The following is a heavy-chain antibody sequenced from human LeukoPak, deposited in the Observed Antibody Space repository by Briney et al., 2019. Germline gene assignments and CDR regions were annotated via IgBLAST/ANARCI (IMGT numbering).Heavy chain of an antibody. CDR1: GFTFSSYE. CDR2: ISSSGSTI. J-gene: IGHJ4*02. V-gene: IGHV3-48*03. CDR3: ARVPLGYAFDY. Sequence: GGSLRLSCAASGFTFSSYEMNWVRQAPGKGLEWVSYISSSGSTIYYADSVKGRFTTSRDNAKNSLYLQMNSLRAEDTAVYYCARVPLGYAFDYWGQGTLVTVSS. D-gene: IGHD2-2*01.